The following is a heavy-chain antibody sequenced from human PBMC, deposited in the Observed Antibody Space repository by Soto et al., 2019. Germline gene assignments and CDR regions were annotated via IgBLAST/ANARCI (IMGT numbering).Heavy chain of an antibody. J-gene: IGHJ3*02. CDR1: GYSFTSYW. CDR3: ARTNWNDVPGYAFDI. V-gene: IGHV5-51*01. Sequence: PGESLKISCKGSGYSFTSYWIGWVRQMPGKGLEWMGIIYPGDSDTRYSPSFQGQVTISADKSISTAYLQWSSLKASDTAMYYCARTNWNDVPGYAFDIWGQGTMATVSS. CDR2: IYPGDSDT. D-gene: IGHD1-1*01.